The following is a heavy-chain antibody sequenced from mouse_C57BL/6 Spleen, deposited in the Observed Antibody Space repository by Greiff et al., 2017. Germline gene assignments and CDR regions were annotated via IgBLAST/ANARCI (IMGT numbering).Heavy chain of an antibody. J-gene: IGHJ4*01. CDR2: INPNNGGT. CDR1: GYTFTDYY. Sequence: VQLQQSGPELVKPGASVKISCKASGYTFTDYYMNWVKQSHGKSLEWIGDINPNNGGTSYNQKFKGKATLTVDKSSSTAYMELRSLTSEDSAVYDGYSSRGDRPYYAMDYWGQGTSVTVSA. CDR3: YSSRGDRPYYAMDY. D-gene: IGHD2-12*01. V-gene: IGHV1-26*01.